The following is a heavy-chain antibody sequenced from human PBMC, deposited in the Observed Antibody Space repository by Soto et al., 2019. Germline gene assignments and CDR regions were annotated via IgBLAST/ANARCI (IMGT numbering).Heavy chain of an antibody. J-gene: IGHJ6*02. Sequence: RASVKVSFKTSGYTFSNYGINWVRQAPGQGLEWMGWISGYNGNTNYAQTVQGRVTMTTDTSTGTVYMELRSLKSDDTAIYYCSRFIMVGGWFDPNYYHGMDVWGQGTTVTVSS. CDR1: GYTFSNYG. CDR3: SRFIMVGGWFDPNYYHGMDV. CDR2: ISGYNGNT. D-gene: IGHD6-19*01. V-gene: IGHV1-18*01.